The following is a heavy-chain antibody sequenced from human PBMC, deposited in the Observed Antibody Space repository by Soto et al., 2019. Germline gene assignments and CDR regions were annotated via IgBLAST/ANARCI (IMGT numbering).Heavy chain of an antibody. V-gene: IGHV3-21*01. D-gene: IGHD3-10*01. CDR1: GFTFRSYT. CDR3: ARDRGYDAHDYYNTGPPPV. J-gene: IGHJ4*02. CDR2: IRGFSPYT. Sequence: PGGSLRLSCVASGFTFRSYTMNWVRQAPGKGLEWVSAIRGFSPYTFYTDSVKGRFTISRDNAKNSLYLQMNSLRAEDTAVYYCARDRGYDAHDYYNTGPPPVGGQGTLVTVSS.